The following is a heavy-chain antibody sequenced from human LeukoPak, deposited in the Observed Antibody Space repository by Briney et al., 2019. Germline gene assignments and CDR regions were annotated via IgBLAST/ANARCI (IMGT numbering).Heavy chain of an antibody. CDR3: ARGSLGNPWPYFDY. CDR2: ISSSSSYI. V-gene: IGHV3-21*01. D-gene: IGHD3-16*01. Sequence: PGGSLRLSCAASGFTFSSYSMNWVRQAPGKGLEWVSSISSSSSYIYYADSVKGRFTISRDNAKNSLYLQMNSLRAEDTAVYYCARGSLGNPWPYFDYWGQGTLVTVSS. CDR1: GFTFSSYS. J-gene: IGHJ4*02.